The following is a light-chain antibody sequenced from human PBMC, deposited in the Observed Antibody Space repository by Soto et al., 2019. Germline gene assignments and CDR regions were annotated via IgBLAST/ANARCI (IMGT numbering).Light chain of an antibody. CDR3: SSYTSSSTSFVV. J-gene: IGLJ2*01. CDR1: GGNVGGYNY. V-gene: IGLV2-14*01. CDR2: DVS. Sequence: QSALTQPASVSGSPGRSTPISCTGTGGNVGGYNYVSWYQQHPGKAPKLMIYDVSNRPSGVSNRFSGSKSGNTASLTISGLQAEDEADYYCSSYTSSSTSFVVFGGGTKVTVL.